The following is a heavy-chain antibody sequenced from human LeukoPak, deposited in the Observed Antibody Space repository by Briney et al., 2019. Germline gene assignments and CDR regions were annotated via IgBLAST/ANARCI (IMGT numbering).Heavy chain of an antibody. V-gene: IGHV3-23*01. CDR3: ANSRGHGSGNL. CDR1: GFTFSSYS. D-gene: IGHD3-10*01. Sequence: GGSLRVSCAASGFTFSSYSMSWVRQAPGKGLEWVSGISGSGDRTYYADAVKGRFTISRDNSKNTVYLQMDSLRAEDTAVYYCANSRGHGSGNLWGQGTLVTVSS. CDR2: ISGSGDRT. J-gene: IGHJ5*02.